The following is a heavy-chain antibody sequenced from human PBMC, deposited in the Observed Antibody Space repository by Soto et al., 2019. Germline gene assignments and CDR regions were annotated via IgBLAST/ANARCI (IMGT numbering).Heavy chain of an antibody. J-gene: IGHJ4*02. CDR3: GSDWFGIEY. V-gene: IGHV1-18*01. CDR1: GYTFTSYG. Sequence: QVQLVQSGAEVKKPGASVKVSCKASGYTFTSYGISWVRQAPGQGLEWMGWINPYNGNTNYAQKLQGRVTMTTDTSTNTAYMELSRLRSDVSAVYYCGSDWFGIEYWGQGTLVTVYS. D-gene: IGHD3-16*01. CDR2: INPYNGNT.